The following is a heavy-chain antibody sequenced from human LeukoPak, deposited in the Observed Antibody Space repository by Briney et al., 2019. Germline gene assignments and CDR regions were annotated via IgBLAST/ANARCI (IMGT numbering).Heavy chain of an antibody. V-gene: IGHV3-30-3*01. CDR1: GFSFGKYW. CDR2: ISYDGSNK. J-gene: IGHJ4*02. CDR3: ARDRQSGYSSSWLDY. D-gene: IGHD6-13*01. Sequence: GGSLRLSCVASGFSFGKYWMSWVRQAPGKGLEWVAVISYDGSNKYYADSVKGRFTISRDNSKNTLYLQMNSLRAEDTAVYYCARDRQSGYSSSWLDYWGQGTLVTVSS.